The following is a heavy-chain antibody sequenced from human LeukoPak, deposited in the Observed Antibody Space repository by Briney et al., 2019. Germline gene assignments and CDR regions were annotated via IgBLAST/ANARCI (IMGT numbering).Heavy chain of an antibody. V-gene: IGHV3-30-3*01. J-gene: IGHJ4*02. CDR3: ARGEPVSPREDDSGST. CDR1: GFTFSNYA. D-gene: IGHD2-15*01. Sequence: SGGSLRLSCAASGFTFSNYAMHWVRQAPGKGLEWVAVISYDGSIKYYADSVKGRFTISRDNSKNTLYLQMNSLRAEDTAVYYSARGEPVSPREDDSGSTWGQGTLVTVSS. CDR2: ISYDGSIK.